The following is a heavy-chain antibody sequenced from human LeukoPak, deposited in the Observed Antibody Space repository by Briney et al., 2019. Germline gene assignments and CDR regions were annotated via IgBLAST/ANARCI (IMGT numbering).Heavy chain of an antibody. D-gene: IGHD2-21*02. CDR3: ARDTPVSAGYFDY. CDR1: GFTFSSYD. V-gene: IGHV3-13*01. J-gene: IGHJ4*02. CDR2: IGTAGDT. Sequence: PGGSLRLSCAASGFTFSSYDMHWVRQATGKGLEWVSAIGTAGDTYYPGSVKGRFTISRDNAKKSLYLQMNSLRAEDTAVYYCARDTPVSAGYFDYWGRGILVTVSS.